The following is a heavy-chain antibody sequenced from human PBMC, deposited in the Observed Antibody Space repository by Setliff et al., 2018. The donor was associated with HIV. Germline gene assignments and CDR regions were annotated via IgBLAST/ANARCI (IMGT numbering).Heavy chain of an antibody. Sequence: PGGSLRLSCAASGFAFSSYSMNWVRQAPGKGLEWVSYISSSRSTIYYADSVKGRFTISRDDAENSVYLQMNGLRAEDTAVYYCARDANDFWSGYYDYYYYMDVWGKGTTVTVSS. V-gene: IGHV3-48*01. CDR3: ARDANDFWSGYYDYYYYMDV. CDR2: ISSSRSTI. J-gene: IGHJ6*03. CDR1: GFAFSSYS. D-gene: IGHD3-3*01.